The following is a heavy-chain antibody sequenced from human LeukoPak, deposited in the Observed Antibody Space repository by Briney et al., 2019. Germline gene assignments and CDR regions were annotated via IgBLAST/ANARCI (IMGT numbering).Heavy chain of an antibody. CDR1: GFTFSSYS. CDR3: ARDLFSGAAEFDY. CDR2: ISSSSRYI. J-gene: IGHJ4*02. V-gene: IGHV3-21*01. D-gene: IGHD6-13*01. Sequence: AGGSLRLSCAASGFTFSSYSMNWGRQAPGKGLEWVPSISSSSRYIYYADSGKGRFTISRDNAKKSLYLQMNSLRAEDTAVYYCARDLFSGAAEFDYWGQGTLVTVFS.